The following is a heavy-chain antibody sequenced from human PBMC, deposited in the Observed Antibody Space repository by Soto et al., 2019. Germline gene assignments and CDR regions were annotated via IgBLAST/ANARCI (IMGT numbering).Heavy chain of an antibody. CDR3: ANKLVIAPFGPYGLGV. D-gene: IGHD2-21*01. J-gene: IGHJ6*02. CDR1: GGNFITFA. CDR2: IIPISSTT. Sequence: QVELVQSGAEVKKPGSSVKVSCKASGGNFITFAISWVRQAPGQGLEWMGEIIPISSTTKSAHKFQDRVTIAADGSARTVHMELRSLKSEDTTIYFRANKLVIAPFGPYGLGVWCQGNKVSVSS. V-gene: IGHV1-69*01.